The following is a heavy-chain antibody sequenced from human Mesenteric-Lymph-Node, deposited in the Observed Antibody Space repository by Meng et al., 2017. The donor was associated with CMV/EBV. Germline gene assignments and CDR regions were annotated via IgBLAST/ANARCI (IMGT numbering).Heavy chain of an antibody. CDR2: ISYDEYKK. J-gene: IGHJ4*02. Sequence: GESLKISCAASGFTFSSHTMHWVRQAPGKGLEWVALISYDEYKKYYTDSVKGRFTISRDNSKKTLYLQMNSLRAEDTAVYYCAKDWVGHYDSRGLFENWGQGTLVTVSS. CDR3: AKDWVGHYDSRGLFEN. D-gene: IGHD3-22*01. V-gene: IGHV3-30-3*01. CDR1: GFTFSSHT.